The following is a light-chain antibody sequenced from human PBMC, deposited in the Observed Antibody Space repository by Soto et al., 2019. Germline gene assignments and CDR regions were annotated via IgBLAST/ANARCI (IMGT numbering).Light chain of an antibody. V-gene: IGKV1-9*01. J-gene: IGKJ4*01. CDR2: AAS. CDR1: QGISSY. CDR3: QQLNSYPGT. Sequence: DIQLTQSPSFLSASVGDRVTITCRASQGISSYLAWYQQKPGRAPKLLISAASTLQSGVPSRFSGSGSGTDFTLTISSLRPEDFATYYCQQLNSYPGTFGGGTKVEIK.